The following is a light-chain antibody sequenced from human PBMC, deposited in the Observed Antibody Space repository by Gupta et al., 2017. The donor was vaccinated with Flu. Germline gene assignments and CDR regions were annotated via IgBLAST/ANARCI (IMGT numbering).Light chain of an antibody. CDR1: QSISSY. CDR2: AAS. J-gene: IGKJ4*01. Sequence: DIQMTQSPSSLPASVGDRVTITCRASQSISSYLNWYQQKPGEAPKLLIYAASSLQSGVPSRFSGSGSGTDFTLTISSLQPEDFATYYCQQSYSTPPLTFGGGTKVEIK. V-gene: IGKV1-39*01. CDR3: QQSYSTPPLT.